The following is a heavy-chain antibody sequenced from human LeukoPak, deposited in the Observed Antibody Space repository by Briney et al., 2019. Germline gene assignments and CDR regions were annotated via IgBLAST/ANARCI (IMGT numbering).Heavy chain of an antibody. Sequence: ASVKVSCKASGYTFTTYYMHWVRQAPGQGPEWMGIINPSGGSTSYAQKFQGRVIMTRDTSTSTVYMELSSLRSEDTAVYYCARDRVYGLRLYDAFDIWGQGTMVTVSS. CDR3: ARDRVYGLRLYDAFDI. CDR2: INPSGGST. V-gene: IGHV1-46*01. CDR1: GYTFTTYY. D-gene: IGHD4-17*01. J-gene: IGHJ3*02.